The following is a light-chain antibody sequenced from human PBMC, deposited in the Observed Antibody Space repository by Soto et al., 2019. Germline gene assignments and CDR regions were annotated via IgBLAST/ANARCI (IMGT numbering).Light chain of an antibody. V-gene: IGLV2-14*01. CDR3: NSYTSSSNLV. CDR2: DVS. J-gene: IGLJ3*02. CDR1: SSDVGGYNY. Sequence: QTVVTQPASVSGSPGQSITISCTGTSSDVGGYNYVSWYQQHPGKAPKLLIYDVSNRPSVVSNRFSGSKSGNTASLTISGLQAEDEADYYCNSYTSSSNLVFGGGTKVTVL.